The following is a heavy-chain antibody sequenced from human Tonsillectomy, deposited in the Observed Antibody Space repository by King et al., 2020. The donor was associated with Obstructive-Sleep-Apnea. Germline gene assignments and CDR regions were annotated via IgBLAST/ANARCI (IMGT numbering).Heavy chain of an antibody. V-gene: IGHV3-30-3*01. CDR3: AREAFGAVGGYFDY. CDR1: GFTFSSYA. D-gene: IGHD1-26*01. J-gene: IGHJ4*02. CDR2: ISYDGSNK. Sequence: VQLVESGGGVVQPRRSLRLSCAASGFTFSSYAMHWVRQAPGKGLEWVAVISYDGSNKYYADSVKGRFTISRDNSKNTLYLQMNSLRAEDTAVYYCAREAFGAVGGYFDYWGQGTLVTVSS.